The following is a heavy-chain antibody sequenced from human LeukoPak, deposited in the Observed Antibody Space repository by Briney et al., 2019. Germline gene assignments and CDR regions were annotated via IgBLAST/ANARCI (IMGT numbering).Heavy chain of an antibody. J-gene: IGHJ4*02. CDR2: ISYDGSNK. CDR1: GFTFSSYA. Sequence: PGGSLRLSCAASGFTFSSYAMHWVRQAPGKGLEWVAVISYDGSNKYYADSVKGRFTISRDKSKNTLYLQMNSLRAEDTAVYYCARDDLGYWGQGTLVTVSS. CDR3: ARDDLGY. D-gene: IGHD3-16*01. V-gene: IGHV3-30*04.